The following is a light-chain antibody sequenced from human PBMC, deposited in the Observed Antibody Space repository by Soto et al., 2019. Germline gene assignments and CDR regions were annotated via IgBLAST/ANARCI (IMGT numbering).Light chain of an antibody. Sequence: EIVLTQSPATLSLSPGERATLSCRARQSVSSYFAWYQQKPGQAPRLLIYDASSRATGIPARFSGSGSGTDFTLTISSLEPEDFAVYYCQQRSHWPLTFGQGTKVEIK. CDR3: QQRSHWPLT. V-gene: IGKV3-11*01. CDR2: DAS. J-gene: IGKJ1*01. CDR1: QSVSSY.